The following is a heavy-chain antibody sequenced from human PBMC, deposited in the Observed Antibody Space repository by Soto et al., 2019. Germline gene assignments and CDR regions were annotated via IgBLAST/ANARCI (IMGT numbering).Heavy chain of an antibody. CDR3: TTDRPLYCSSTSCYPGYYYYYMDV. V-gene: IGHV3-15*01. J-gene: IGHJ6*03. CDR1: GFTFSNAW. Sequence: EVQLVESGGGLVKPGGSLRLSCAASGFTFSNAWMSWVRQAPGKGLEWVGRIKSKTDGGTTDYAAPVKGRFTISRDDSKNTLYLQMNSLKTEDTAVYYCTTDRPLYCSSTSCYPGYYYYYMDVWGKGTTVTVSS. D-gene: IGHD2-2*01. CDR2: IKSKTDGGTT.